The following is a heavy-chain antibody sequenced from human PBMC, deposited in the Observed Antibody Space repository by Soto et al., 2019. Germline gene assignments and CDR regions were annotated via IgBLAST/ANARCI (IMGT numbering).Heavy chain of an antibody. D-gene: IGHD3-3*01. J-gene: IGHJ4*02. CDR3: AKVSAFGVVISHYFDF. CDR1: GFTFSSYG. CDR2: ISYDGSNK. Sequence: GGSLRLSCAASGFTFSSYGMHWVRQAPGKGLEWVAVISYDGSNKYYAESVKGRFTISRDNSKNTLYLQMNSLRAEDTAVYYCAKVSAFGVVISHYFDFWGQGTLVTVSS. V-gene: IGHV3-30*18.